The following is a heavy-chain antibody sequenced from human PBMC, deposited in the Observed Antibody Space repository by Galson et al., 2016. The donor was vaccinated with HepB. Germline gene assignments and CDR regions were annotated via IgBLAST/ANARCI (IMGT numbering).Heavy chain of an antibody. Sequence: SLRLSCAASGFIVSDNDMTWVRQAPGTGLEWVAIFRSGGDKSYAESVKGRFIISRDNSKNTIYLQMNSLRAEDTAIYYCAGGRVRNYWGQGTLVTVSS. CDR3: AGGRVRNY. J-gene: IGHJ4*02. V-gene: IGHV3-53*01. D-gene: IGHD3-10*01. CDR1: GFIVSDND. CDR2: FRSGGDK.